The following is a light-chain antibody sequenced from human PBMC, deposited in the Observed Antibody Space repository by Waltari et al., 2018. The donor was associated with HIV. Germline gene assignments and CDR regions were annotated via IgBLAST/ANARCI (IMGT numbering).Light chain of an antibody. V-gene: IGLV1-40*01. J-gene: IGLJ3*02. CDR1: SSNIGAGYD. Sequence: QSVLTQPPSVSGAPGQRVTISCTGSSSNIGAGYDVHWYQQLPGTAPKLLISDNNIRPSGCPDRFSGSKSGTSASLAITGLQADDEADYYCQSYDISLSGLGVFGGGTKLTVL. CDR2: DNN. CDR3: QSYDISLSGLGV.